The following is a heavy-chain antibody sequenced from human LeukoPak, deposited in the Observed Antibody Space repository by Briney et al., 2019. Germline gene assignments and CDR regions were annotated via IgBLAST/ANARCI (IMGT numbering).Heavy chain of an antibody. Sequence: SETLSLTCAVYGGSFSGYYWSWIRQPPGKGLEWIGEINHSGSTNYNPSLKSRVTISVDTSKNQFSLKLSSVTAADTAVYYCARGCRRYWYDYVWGSYRYTSGPFDYWGQGTLVTVSS. CDR2: INHSGST. D-gene: IGHD3-16*02. J-gene: IGHJ4*02. CDR1: GGSFSGYY. CDR3: ARGCRRYWYDYVWGSYRYTSGPFDY. V-gene: IGHV4-34*01.